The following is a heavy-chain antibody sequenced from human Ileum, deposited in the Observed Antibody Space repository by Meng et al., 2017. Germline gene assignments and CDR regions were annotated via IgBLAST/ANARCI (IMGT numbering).Heavy chain of an antibody. Sequence: GESLKISCAASGFSFNDYYMTWIRQAPGKGLEWISYISGHGSTTYYTESVRGRFTISRDNANNSVFLQMNSLTAEDTAVYYCATSGESRYFDPYYFDHWGQGTLVTVSS. CDR1: GFSFNDYY. D-gene: IGHD3-9*01. CDR3: ATSGESRYFDPYYFDH. CDR2: ISGHGSTT. V-gene: IGHV3-11*01. J-gene: IGHJ4*02.